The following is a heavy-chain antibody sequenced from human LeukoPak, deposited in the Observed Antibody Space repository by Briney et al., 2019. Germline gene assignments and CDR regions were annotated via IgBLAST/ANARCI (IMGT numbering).Heavy chain of an antibody. J-gene: IGHJ4*02. CDR2: ISPDGSIT. D-gene: IGHD2-2*01. Sequence: GGSLRLSCAASGFTFSKFWMHWVRQAPGTGLVWLSRISPDGSITNYADSVKGRFTISRDNAKNTVSLQMDSLRGEDTAVYYCASLAYCSSTACSRTGASYWGQGTLVTVSS. CDR1: GFTFSKFW. CDR3: ASLAYCSSTACSRTGASY. V-gene: IGHV3-74*01.